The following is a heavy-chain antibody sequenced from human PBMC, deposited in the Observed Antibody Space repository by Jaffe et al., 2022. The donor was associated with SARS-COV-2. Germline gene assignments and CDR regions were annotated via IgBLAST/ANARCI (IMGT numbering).Heavy chain of an antibody. CDR3: AKETRYCNNISCPPFFDY. Sequence: EVQLLESGGGLVQPGGSLRLSCAASGFTFSSYAMSWVRQAPGKGLEWVSAIGGSGVYTYYADSVKGRFTISRDNSKNTLYLQMNSLRAEDTAVYYCAKETRYCNNISCPPFFDYWGQGTLVTVSS. D-gene: IGHD2-2*01. CDR2: IGGSGVYT. CDR1: GFTFSSYA. V-gene: IGHV3-23*01. J-gene: IGHJ4*02.